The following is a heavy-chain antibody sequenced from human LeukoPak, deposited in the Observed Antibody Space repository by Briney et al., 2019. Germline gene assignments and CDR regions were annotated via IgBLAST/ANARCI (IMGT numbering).Heavy chain of an antibody. V-gene: IGHV4-61*02. Sequence: PSQTLSLTCTVSGGSISSGSYYWSWIRQPAGKGLEWIGRIYTSGSTNYNPSLKSRVTISVDTSKNRFSLKLSSVTAADTAVYYCARDPRRIAARPYWYLDLWGRGTLVTVSS. D-gene: IGHD6-6*01. CDR2: IYTSGST. CDR3: ARDPRRIAARPYWYLDL. CDR1: GGSISSGSYY. J-gene: IGHJ2*01.